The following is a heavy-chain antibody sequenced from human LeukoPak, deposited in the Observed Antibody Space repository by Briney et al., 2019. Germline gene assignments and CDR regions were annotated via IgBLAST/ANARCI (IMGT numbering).Heavy chain of an antibody. J-gene: IGHJ3*02. CDR2: ISPSSSTI. Sequence: GGSLRLSCAASGFTFSSYKMNWVRPAPGKGLEGVSYISPSSSTIYYADSVRGRFTISRDNAKNSLYLQMNSLRGEDTAVYYCARDNRHTPTFSRGFDIWGQGTMVTVSS. CDR3: ARDNRHTPTFSRGFDI. D-gene: IGHD1-14*01. V-gene: IGHV3-48*01. CDR1: GFTFSSYK.